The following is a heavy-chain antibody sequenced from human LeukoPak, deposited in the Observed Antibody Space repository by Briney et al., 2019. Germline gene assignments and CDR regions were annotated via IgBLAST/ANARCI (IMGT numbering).Heavy chain of an antibody. D-gene: IGHD4-17*01. Sequence: GGSLRLSCAASGFTFNTYTMNWVRQAPGKGLEWVSYISGSSGIIDYADSVRGRFTISRDNAKNSLCLQMNSLRAEDTAVYYCAKASPVTSWAATTDDYWGQGTLVTVSS. V-gene: IGHV3-48*01. CDR3: AKASPVTSWAATTDDY. J-gene: IGHJ4*02. CDR2: ISGSSGII. CDR1: GFTFNTYT.